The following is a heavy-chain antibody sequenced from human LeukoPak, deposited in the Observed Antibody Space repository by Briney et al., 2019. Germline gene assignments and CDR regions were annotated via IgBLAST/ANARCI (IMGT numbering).Heavy chain of an antibody. V-gene: IGHV1-69-2*01. CDR1: GYTFTDYC. Sequence: ASVKVSCKVSGYTFTDYCMHWVQQAPGKGLEWMGLVDPEDGETIYAEKFQGRVTITADTSTDTAYMELSSLRSEDTAVYYCATAWSGSYSKEGRQGDAFDIWGQGTMVTVSS. CDR2: VDPEDGET. D-gene: IGHD1-26*01. J-gene: IGHJ3*02. CDR3: ATAWSGSYSKEGRQGDAFDI.